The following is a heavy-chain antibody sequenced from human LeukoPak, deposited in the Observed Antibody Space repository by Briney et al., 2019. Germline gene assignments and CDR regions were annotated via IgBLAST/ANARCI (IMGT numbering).Heavy chain of an antibody. Sequence: AEPLRLSCAASGFTFSSYAMSWIRQTPGKGLEWVSAISGSGGSTYYADSVKGRFTISRDNSKNTLYLQMNSLRAEDTAVYYCAKVPAAYNWFVPWGQGTLVTVSS. CDR3: AKVPAAYNWFVP. CDR2: ISGSGGST. J-gene: IGHJ5*02. CDR1: GFTFSSYA. D-gene: IGHD2-2*01. V-gene: IGHV3-23*01.